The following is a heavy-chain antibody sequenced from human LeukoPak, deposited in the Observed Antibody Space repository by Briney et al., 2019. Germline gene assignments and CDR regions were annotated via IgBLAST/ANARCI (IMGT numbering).Heavy chain of an antibody. Sequence: GSLRLSCAASGFTFSSYWMSWVRQPPGKGLEWIGSIYYSGSTYSNPSLKSRVTISVDTSKNQFSLKLSPVTAADTAVYYCASDWALPDGGQGTLFTVSS. J-gene: IGHJ4*02. CDR3: ASDWALPD. V-gene: IGHV4-39*01. CDR2: IYYSGST. CDR1: GFTFSSYW. D-gene: IGHD2-21*01.